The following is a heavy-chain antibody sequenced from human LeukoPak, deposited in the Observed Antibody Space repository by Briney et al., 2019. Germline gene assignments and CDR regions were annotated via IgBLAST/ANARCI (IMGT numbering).Heavy chain of an antibody. D-gene: IGHD3-22*01. V-gene: IGHV4-59*12. CDR3: ARTPIYYYDNSGYYN. CDR1: GGSINGYY. CDR2: IYYSGST. J-gene: IGHJ4*02. Sequence: SETLSLTCTVSGGSINGYYWSWIRQPPGKGLEWIGYIYYSGSTSYNPSLKSRVTISLDTSKNQFSLKLSSVTAADTAVYFCARTPIYYYDNSGYYNWGQGTLVTVSS.